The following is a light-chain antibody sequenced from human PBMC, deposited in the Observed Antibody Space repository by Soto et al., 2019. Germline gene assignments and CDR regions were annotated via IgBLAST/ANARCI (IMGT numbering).Light chain of an antibody. CDR2: LNSDGSH. CDR3: QAWGTVMV. V-gene: IGLV4-69*01. Sequence: QLVLTQSPSASASLGASVKLTCTLSSGHSNYAIAWHQQQPEKGPRYLMKLNSDGSHNEGDGIPDRFSGSSSGAERYLTISSLQSDDEADYYCQAWGTVMVFGGGTQLTVL. J-gene: IGLJ3*02. CDR1: SGHSNYA.